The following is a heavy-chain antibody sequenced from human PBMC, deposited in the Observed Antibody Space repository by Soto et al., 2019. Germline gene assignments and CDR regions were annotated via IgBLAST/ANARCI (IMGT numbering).Heavy chain of an antibody. J-gene: IGHJ5*02. V-gene: IGHV1-18*01. CDR2: ITPYNDNT. CDR1: GYTFTSFG. Sequence: VASVKVSCKASGYTFTSFGINWVRQAPGQGLEWMGWITPYNDNTHYAQNLQGRVTMTADTSTSTAYMELRSLTSDDTAVYYCARYSSGSYGGNWFDPWGQGTLVTVSS. CDR3: ARYSSGSYGGNWFDP. D-gene: IGHD6-19*01.